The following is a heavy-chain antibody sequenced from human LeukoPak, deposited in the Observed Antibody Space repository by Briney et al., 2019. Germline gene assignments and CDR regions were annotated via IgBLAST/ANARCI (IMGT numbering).Heavy chain of an antibody. V-gene: IGHV3-48*01. D-gene: IGHD2-15*01. CDR1: GFTFSNDG. CDR2: INSRSSDI. Sequence: GGSLRLSCAASGFTFSNDGMSWVRQAPGKRPEWISYINSRSSDIHYADSVRGRFTIYRDNVKNSLFLQMSSLRVEDTAVYFCARDGVALYWGQGTLVTVSS. J-gene: IGHJ4*02. CDR3: ARDGVALY.